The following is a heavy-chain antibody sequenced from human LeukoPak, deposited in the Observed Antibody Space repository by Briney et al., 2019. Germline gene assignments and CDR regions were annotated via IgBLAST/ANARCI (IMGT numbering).Heavy chain of an antibody. D-gene: IGHD6-19*01. V-gene: IGHV4-34*01. CDR3: ARHDRNIAVAGVFDY. CDR2: INHSGST. Sequence: PSETLSLTCAVYGGSFSGYYWSWIRQPPGKGLEWIGEINHSGSTNYNPSLKSRVTISVDTSKNQFSLKLSSVTAADTAVYYCARHDRNIAVAGVFDYWGQGTLVTVSS. CDR1: GGSFSGYY. J-gene: IGHJ4*02.